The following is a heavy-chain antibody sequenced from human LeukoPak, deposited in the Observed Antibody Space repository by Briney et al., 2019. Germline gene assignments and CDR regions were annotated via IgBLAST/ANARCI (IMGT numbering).Heavy chain of an antibody. CDR3: ARRDSGSLLRGGYYFDY. D-gene: IGHD1-26*01. CDR1: GGTFSSYA. J-gene: IGHJ4*02. Sequence: ASVKVSCKASGGTFSSYAISWVRQAPGQGLEWMGGIIPIFGTANYAQKFQGRVTITADESTSTAYMELSSLRSEDTAVYYCARRDSGSLLRGGYYFDYWGQRTLVTVSS. CDR2: IIPIFGTA. V-gene: IGHV1-69*13.